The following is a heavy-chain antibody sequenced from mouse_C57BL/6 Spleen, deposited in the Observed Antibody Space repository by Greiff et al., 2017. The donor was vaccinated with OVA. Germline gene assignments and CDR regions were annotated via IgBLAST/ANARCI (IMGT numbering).Heavy chain of an antibody. CDR3: ARYYYGSSYLDY. V-gene: IGHV1-81*01. D-gene: IGHD1-1*01. CDR2: IYPRSGNT. J-gene: IGHJ2*01. CDR1: GYTFTSSG. Sequence: VQLVESGAELARPGASVKLSCKASGYTFTSSGISWVKQRTGQGLEWIGEIYPRSGNTYYNEKFKGKATLTADKSSSTAYMELRSLTSEDSAVYFCARYYYGSSYLDYWGQGTTLTVSS.